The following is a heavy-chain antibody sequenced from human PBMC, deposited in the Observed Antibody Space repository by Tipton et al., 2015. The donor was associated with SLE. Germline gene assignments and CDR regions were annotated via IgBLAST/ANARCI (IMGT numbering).Heavy chain of an antibody. V-gene: IGHV4-39*02. Sequence: TLSLTCSVSGGSISGTNYYWDWIRQPPGKGPEWIGRITNNGNTYYIPSLQSRVTMSVDTSTSTAYMELRSLRSDDTAVYYCARGPGDYDSSGYSLDYWGQGTLVTVSS. D-gene: IGHD3-22*01. J-gene: IGHJ4*02. CDR3: ARGPGDYDSSGYSLDY. CDR2: ITNNGNT. CDR1: GGSISGTNYY.